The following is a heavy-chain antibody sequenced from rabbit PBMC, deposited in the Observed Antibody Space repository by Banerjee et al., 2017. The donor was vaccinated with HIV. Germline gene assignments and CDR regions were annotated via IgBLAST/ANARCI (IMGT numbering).Heavy chain of an antibody. CDR2: IYTSTNST. J-gene: IGHJ4*01. CDR3: ARRYTYDDSLGSFKL. CDR1: GFSFSSVYY. D-gene: IGHD2-1*01. Sequence: QSLEESGGDLVKPGASLTLTCTASGFSFSSVYYMCWVRQAPGKGLELIACIYTSTNSTYYANWAKGRFTISKTSSTTVTLQMTSLTVADTATYFCARRYTYDDSLGSFKLWGPGTLVTVS. V-gene: IGHV1S40*01.